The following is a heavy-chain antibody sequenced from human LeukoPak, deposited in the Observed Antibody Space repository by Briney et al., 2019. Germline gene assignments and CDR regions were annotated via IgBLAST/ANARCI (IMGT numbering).Heavy chain of an antibody. CDR2: ISSSSSYI. CDR3: ARDRTSIVGATTVLAY. Sequence: GGSLRLSCAASGFTFSSYSMNWVRQAPGKGLEWVSSISSSSSYIYYADSVKGRFTISRDNAKNSLYLQMNSLRAEDTAVYYCARDRTSIVGATTVLAYWGQGTLVTVSS. V-gene: IGHV3-21*01. D-gene: IGHD1-26*01. J-gene: IGHJ4*02. CDR1: GFTFSSYS.